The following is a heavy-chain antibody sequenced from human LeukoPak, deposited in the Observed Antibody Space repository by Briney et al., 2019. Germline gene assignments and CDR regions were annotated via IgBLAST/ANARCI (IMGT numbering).Heavy chain of an antibody. CDR3: AREGGSTSLFDY. CDR1: GYTFTGYY. J-gene: IGHJ4*02. CDR2: INPNSGGT. Sequence: ASVKVSCKASGYTFTGYYMHWVRQAPGQGLEWMGWINPNSGGTNYAQKFQGRVTMTRDTSISTAYMELSRLRSDDTAAYYCAREGGSTSLFDYWGQGTLVTVSS. V-gene: IGHV1-2*02. D-gene: IGHD2-2*01.